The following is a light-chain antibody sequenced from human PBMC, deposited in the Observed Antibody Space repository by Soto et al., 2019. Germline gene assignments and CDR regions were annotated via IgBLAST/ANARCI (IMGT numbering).Light chain of an antibody. Sequence: TPLTQSPSSLSASVGDRVTITCRASQGIRSYLAWYQQKPGEAPKLLIYAASTLESGVPSRFSGSGSGTDFTLTISSLQPEDFATYYCQQLNSYPLTFGGGTKVEIK. V-gene: IGKV1-9*01. CDR1: QGIRSY. J-gene: IGKJ4*01. CDR3: QQLNSYPLT. CDR2: AAS.